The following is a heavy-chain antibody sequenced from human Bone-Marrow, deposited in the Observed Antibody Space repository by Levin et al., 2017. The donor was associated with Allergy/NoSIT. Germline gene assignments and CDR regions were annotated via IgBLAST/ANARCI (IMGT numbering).Heavy chain of an antibody. V-gene: IGHV3-23*01. CDR3: AKAYCSSTSCHGGYFDC. J-gene: IGHJ4*02. CDR1: GFTFDSNA. Sequence: PGGSLRLSCAASGFTFDSNAMSWVRQAPGKGLEWVSAISDSGGSTYYADSVKGRFTISRDNSKNTLYLQLNSLRAEDTAVYYCAKAYCSSTSCHGGYFDCWGQGTLVTVSS. D-gene: IGHD2-2*01. CDR2: ISDSGGST.